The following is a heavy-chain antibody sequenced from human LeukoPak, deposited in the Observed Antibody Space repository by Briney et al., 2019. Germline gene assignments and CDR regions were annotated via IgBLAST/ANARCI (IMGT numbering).Heavy chain of an antibody. CDR2: VSGSGAGT. Sequence: GGSLRLSCEASGFIFSESAMNWVRQAPGQGLQWVATVSGSGAGTYYADSVKGRFTISRDNSQNMVYLQMDSLRTEDTAIYYCAKRSGYSYGHFDYWGRGTMLTVSS. CDR1: GFIFSESA. V-gene: IGHV3-23*01. J-gene: IGHJ4*02. CDR3: AKRSGYSYGHFDY. D-gene: IGHD5-18*01.